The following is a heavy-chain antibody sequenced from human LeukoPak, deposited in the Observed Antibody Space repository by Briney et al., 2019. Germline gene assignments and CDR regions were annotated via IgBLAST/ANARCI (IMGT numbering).Heavy chain of an antibody. CDR3: ARGGWYSHL. V-gene: IGHV4-59*01. CDR1: GGSISSYY. D-gene: IGHD6-19*01. CDR2: IYYSGST. J-gene: IGHJ5*02. Sequence: SETLSLTCTVSGGSISSYYWSWIRQPPGKGLEWIGYIYYSGSTYNPSLKSRVTISVDTSKNQFYLKLSSVTGADTAVYYCARGGWYSHLWGQGALVTVSS.